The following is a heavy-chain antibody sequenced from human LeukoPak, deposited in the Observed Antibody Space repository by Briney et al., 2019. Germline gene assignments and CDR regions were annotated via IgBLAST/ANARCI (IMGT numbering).Heavy chain of an antibody. CDR2: IRSKAYGGTT. J-gene: IGHJ6*03. Sequence: GGSLRLSCTASGFTFGDYAMSWVRQAPGKGLEWVGFIRSKAYGGTTEYAASVKGRFTISRDDSKSIAYLQMNSLKTEDTAVYYCTRAHYYGSGSYYSYYYYYYMDVWGKGTTVTISS. D-gene: IGHD3-10*01. CDR3: TRAHYYGSGSYYSYYYYYYMDV. CDR1: GFTFGDYA. V-gene: IGHV3-49*04.